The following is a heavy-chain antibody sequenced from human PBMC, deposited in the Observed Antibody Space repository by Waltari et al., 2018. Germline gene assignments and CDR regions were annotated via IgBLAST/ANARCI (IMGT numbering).Heavy chain of an antibody. V-gene: IGHV1-69*04. J-gene: IGHJ5*02. CDR1: GGTFSSYA. CDR3: ARRGGPSRRDGYNYVGWGWFDP. D-gene: IGHD5-12*01. CDR2: IIPILGIA. Sequence: QVQLVQSGAEVKKPGSSVKVSCKDSGGTFSSYAISRVRLAPRQGLEWMGRIIPILGIANYAQKFQGRVTITADKSTSTAYMELSSLRAEDTAVYYCARRGGPSRRDGYNYVGWGWFDPWGQGTLVTVSS.